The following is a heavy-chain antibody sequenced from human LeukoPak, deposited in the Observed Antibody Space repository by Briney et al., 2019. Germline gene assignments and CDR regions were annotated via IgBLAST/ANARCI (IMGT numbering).Heavy chain of an antibody. V-gene: IGHV3-66*01. CDR3: ATSLNFYDSSGFDY. Sequence: PGGSLRLSCAASGFTVSSNYKSWVRQAPGKGLEWVSVIYSGGSTYYADSVKGRFTISRDNSKNTLYLQMNSLRAEDTAVYYCATSLNFYDSSGFDYWGQGTLVTVSS. CDR1: GFTVSSNY. J-gene: IGHJ4*02. CDR2: IYSGGST. D-gene: IGHD3-22*01.